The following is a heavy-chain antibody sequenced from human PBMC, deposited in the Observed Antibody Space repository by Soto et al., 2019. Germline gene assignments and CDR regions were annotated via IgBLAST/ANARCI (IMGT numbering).Heavy chain of an antibody. CDR3: ARDRGYSYSHDGFDI. J-gene: IGHJ3*02. D-gene: IGHD5-18*01. V-gene: IGHV1-18*01. CDR2: ISAYNGNT. Sequence: QVQVVQSGAEVKKPGASVKVSCTASGYTFTSYGISWVRQAPGQGLERMGWISAYNGNTNYAQKLQGRVTMPTDTSTGPAYMELCRLRSGDTAVYSCARDRGYSYSHDGFDICGRGTMVTVSS. CDR1: GYTFTSYG.